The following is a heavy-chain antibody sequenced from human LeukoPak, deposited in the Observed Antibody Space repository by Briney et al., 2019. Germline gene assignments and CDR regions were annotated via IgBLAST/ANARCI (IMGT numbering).Heavy chain of an antibody. CDR2: ISSDGTNT. J-gene: IGHJ6*03. CDR1: GFTFSSSW. CDR3: ARVYYYYYMDV. Sequence: GGSLRLSCAASGFTFSSSWMHWVCQVPGTGPVWVSRISSDGTNTYYADSVKGRFSISRDNAKNTLYLQMNSLRAEDTAIYYCARVYYYYYMDVWGKGTTVTVSS. V-gene: IGHV3-74*01.